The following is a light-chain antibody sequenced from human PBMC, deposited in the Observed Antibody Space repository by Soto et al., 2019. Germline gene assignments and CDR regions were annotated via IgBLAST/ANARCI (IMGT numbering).Light chain of an antibody. V-gene: IGKV1-27*01. CDR1: QGISNY. CDR3: QKYTSARWT. Sequence: DIQMTQSPSSLSASVGDRVTITCRASQGISNYLAWYQQKPGEVPKLLIYAASTLQSGVTPRFSGSGSGTDFSLTISSLQPEDVATYYCQKYTSARWTFGQGTKVEIK. J-gene: IGKJ1*01. CDR2: AAS.